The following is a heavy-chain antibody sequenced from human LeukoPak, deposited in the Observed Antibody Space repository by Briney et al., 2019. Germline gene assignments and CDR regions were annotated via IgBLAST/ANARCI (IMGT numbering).Heavy chain of an antibody. CDR1: GVSISSYY. J-gene: IGHJ6*03. CDR2: VYYSGST. V-gene: IGHV4-59*01. Sequence: SETLSLTCTVSGVSISSYYWSWIRQPPGKGLEWIGYVYYSGSTNYNPSLKSRVTISVDTSKNQFSLKLSSVTAADTAVYYCAKTETENDDYYYYMDVWGKGTTVTVSS. D-gene: IGHD1-1*01. CDR3: AKTETENDDYYYYMDV.